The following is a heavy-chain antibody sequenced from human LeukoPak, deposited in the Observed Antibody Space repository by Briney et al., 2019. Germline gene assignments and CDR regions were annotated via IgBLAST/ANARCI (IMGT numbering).Heavy chain of an antibody. CDR3: ARVYNDSSGYRPLRA. V-gene: IGHV1-8*01. CDR2: MNPNSGNT. CDR1: GYTFASYD. D-gene: IGHD3-22*01. Sequence: ASVKVSCKASGYTFASYDINWVRQATGQGLEWMGWMNPNSGNTGYAQKFQGRVTMTRNTSISTAYMELSSLSAEDTAVYYCARVYNDSSGYRPLRAWGQGTLITVSS. J-gene: IGHJ5*02.